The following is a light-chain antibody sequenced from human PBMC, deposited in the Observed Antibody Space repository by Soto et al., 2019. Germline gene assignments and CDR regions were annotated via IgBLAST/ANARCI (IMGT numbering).Light chain of an antibody. CDR3: QQTYFIPFI. CDR2: STS. Sequence: DIQMTQSPPSLSASVGDRVIISCRASQSISRFLNWYQQKPGKAPKLLIFSTSDLQDGVPSRFSGSGSGTDFTLTISSLQPEDFATYFCQQTYFIPFIFGPGTKVDIK. CDR1: QSISRF. J-gene: IGKJ3*01. V-gene: IGKV1-39*01.